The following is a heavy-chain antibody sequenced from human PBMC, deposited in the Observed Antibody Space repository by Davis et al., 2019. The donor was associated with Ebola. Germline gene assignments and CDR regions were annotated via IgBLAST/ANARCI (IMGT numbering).Heavy chain of an antibody. CDR2: ISGSGGST. J-gene: IGHJ6*04. CDR1: GFTFSTYG. Sequence: GESLKIPCAASGFTFSTYGMHSVRQAPVQGLEWVSAISGSGGSTYYADSVKGRFTISRDNSKNTLYLQMNSLRAEVTAVYYCAKSGLSFGVVKYHYGMDVWGKGTTVTVSS. CDR3: AKSGLSFGVVKYHYGMDV. D-gene: IGHD3-3*01. V-gene: IGHV3-23*01.